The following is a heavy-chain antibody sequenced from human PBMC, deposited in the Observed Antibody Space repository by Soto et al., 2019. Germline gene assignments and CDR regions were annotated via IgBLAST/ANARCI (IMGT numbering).Heavy chain of an antibody. CDR2: IVPIVDTS. CDR1: GGTLSRYA. V-gene: IGHV1-69*12. D-gene: IGHD5-12*01. Sequence: QVQWVQSGAEVRQPASSVKVSCKTSGGTLSRYAISWVRQAPGQGLEWMGGIVPIVDTSTYAQKFQGRVTITADESTSTVYMELSSLRSDDTAVYYCVRVVAIPGYPDNWGQGTLVTVSS. CDR3: VRVVAIPGYPDN. J-gene: IGHJ4*02.